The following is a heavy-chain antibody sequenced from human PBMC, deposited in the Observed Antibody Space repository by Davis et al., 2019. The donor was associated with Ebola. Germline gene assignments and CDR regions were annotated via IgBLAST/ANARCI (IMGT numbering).Heavy chain of an antibody. CDR1: GFTFDDYA. CDR2: ISGSGGSGGST. D-gene: IGHD6-19*01. J-gene: IGHJ4*02. Sequence: GGSLRLSCAASGFTFDDYAMSWVRQAPGKGLEWVSGISGSGGSGGSTYYADSVKGRFTISRDNSKNTLYLQMNSLRAEDTAVYYCAKDHFGSGIVDYFDYWGQGTLVTVSS. V-gene: IGHV3-23*01. CDR3: AKDHFGSGIVDYFDY.